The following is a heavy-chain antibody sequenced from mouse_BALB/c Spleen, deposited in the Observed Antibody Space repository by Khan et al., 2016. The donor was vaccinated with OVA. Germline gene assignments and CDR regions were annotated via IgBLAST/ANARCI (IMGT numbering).Heavy chain of an antibody. J-gene: IGHJ3*01. CDR2: IDPSDSET. CDR1: GYTFTSYW. V-gene: IGHV1-61*01. D-gene: IGHD2-2*01. CDR3: TRREKYGYDPSWFAY. Sequence: QVQLKQSGAELVRPGASVKLSCKASGYTFTSYWMNWVKQRPGQGLEWIGMIDPSDSETHYNKMFKDKATLTVDKSSSTAYMQLSSLTSEDSAVYYGTRREKYGYDPSWFAYWGQGTLVTVSA.